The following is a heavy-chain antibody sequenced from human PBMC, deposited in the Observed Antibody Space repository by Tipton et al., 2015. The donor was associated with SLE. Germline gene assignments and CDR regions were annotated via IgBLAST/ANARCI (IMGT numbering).Heavy chain of an antibody. Sequence: SLRLSCEGSGFTFRTYSMSWVRQAPGKGLEWVSYIRYDSSTIDYVESVKGRFAVSRDRDKNSLYLQMNSLRAEDTAVYYCARERGGSYYVDYWGQGTLVTVSS. CDR1: GFTFRTYS. D-gene: IGHD1-26*01. J-gene: IGHJ4*02. V-gene: IGHV3-48*01. CDR2: IRYDSSTI. CDR3: ARERGGSYYVDY.